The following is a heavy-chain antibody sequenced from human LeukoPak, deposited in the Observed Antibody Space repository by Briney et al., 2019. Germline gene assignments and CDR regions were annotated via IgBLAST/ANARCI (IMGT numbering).Heavy chain of an antibody. J-gene: IGHJ3*02. V-gene: IGHV3-23*01. CDR2: ISGSGDSP. CDR3: ARDTYDAFDI. CDR1: GFTFSSYG. Sequence: GGSLRLSCAASGFTFSSYGMSWVRQAPGKGLEWVSGISGSGDSPYYADSVKGRFRLSRDNSKNTLYLQMSNLRAEDTAVYYCARDTYDAFDIWGQGTMVTVSS.